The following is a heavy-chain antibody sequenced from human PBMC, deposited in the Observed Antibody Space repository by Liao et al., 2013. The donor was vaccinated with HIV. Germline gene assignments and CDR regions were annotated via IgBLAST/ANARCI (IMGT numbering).Heavy chain of an antibody. D-gene: IGHD3-3*01. CDR3: ARVKEWSEDAFDI. Sequence: QVQLQESGPGLVKPSQTLSLTCTVSGGSISSGSYYWSWIRQPAGKGLEWIGRIYTSGSTNYNPSLKSRVTMSVDTSKNQFSLKLSSVTAADTAVYYCARVKEWSEDAFDIVGPRDKWSPSLQ. J-gene: IGHJ3*02. CDR1: GGSISSGSYY. CDR2: IYTSGST. V-gene: IGHV4-61*02.